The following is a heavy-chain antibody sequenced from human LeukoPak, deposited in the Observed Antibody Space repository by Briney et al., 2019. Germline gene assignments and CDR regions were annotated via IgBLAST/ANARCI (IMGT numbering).Heavy chain of an antibody. CDR3: AKTTGGSYKGFFDY. J-gene: IGHJ4*02. D-gene: IGHD1-26*01. CDR2: ISVGSGGST. Sequence: GGSLRLSCAAAGFTFSTYAMSWVRQAPGKGLEWISSISVGSGGSTNYADSVQGRFTISRGNSKNTLNLQMNSLRAEDTAVYYCAKTTGGSYKGFFDYWGQGTLVTVSS. V-gene: IGHV3-23*01. CDR1: GFTFSTYA.